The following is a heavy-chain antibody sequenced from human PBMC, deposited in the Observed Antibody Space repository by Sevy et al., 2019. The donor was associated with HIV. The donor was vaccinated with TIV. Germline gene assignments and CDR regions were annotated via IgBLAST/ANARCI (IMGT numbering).Heavy chain of an antibody. CDR3: ASSRQGYYDSSGYQGDAFDI. Sequence: ASVKVSCKASGGTFSSYAISWVRQAPGQGLEWMGGLIPILGTANYAQKFQGRVTITADKSTSTAYMELSSLRSEDTAVYYCASSRQGYYDSSGYQGDAFDIWGQRTMVTVS. V-gene: IGHV1-69*10. CDR1: GGTFSSYA. J-gene: IGHJ3*02. D-gene: IGHD3-22*01. CDR2: LIPILGTA.